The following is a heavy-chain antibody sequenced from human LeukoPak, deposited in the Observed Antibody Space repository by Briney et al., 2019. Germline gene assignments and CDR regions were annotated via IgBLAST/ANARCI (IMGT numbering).Heavy chain of an antibody. CDR2: INHSGST. V-gene: IGHV4-34*01. CDR3: ARGGWIQLWFGY. CDR1: GGSFSGYY. Sequence: SETLSLTCAVYGGSFSGYYWSWIRQPPGKGLEWIGEINHSGSTNYNPSLKSRVTISVDTSKNQFSLKLSSVTAADTAVYYCARGGWIQLWFGYWGQGTLVTVSS. J-gene: IGHJ4*02. D-gene: IGHD5-18*01.